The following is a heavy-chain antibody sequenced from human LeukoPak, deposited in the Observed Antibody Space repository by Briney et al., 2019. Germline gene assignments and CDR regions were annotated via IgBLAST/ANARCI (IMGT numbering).Heavy chain of an antibody. V-gene: IGHV1-8*03. CDR1: GYTFTSYD. D-gene: IGHD2-2*02. CDR3: ARSPLGYCSSTSCYTLDY. CDR2: MNPNSGNT. Sequence: ASVKVSCKASGYTFTSYDINWVRQATGQGLEWMGWMNPNSGNTGYAQKFQGRVTITRNTSISTAYMELSSLRSEDTAVYYCARSPLGYCSSTSCYTLDYWGQGTLVTVSS. J-gene: IGHJ4*02.